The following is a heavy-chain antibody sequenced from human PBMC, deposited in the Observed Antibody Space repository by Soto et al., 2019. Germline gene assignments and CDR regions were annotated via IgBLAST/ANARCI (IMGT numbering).Heavy chain of an antibody. CDR3: ARECGGATACLGYYCFYVDG. J-gene: IGHJ6*03. CDR2: INPNSGVT. CDR1: GDTFTDYY. V-gene: IGHV1-2*04. Sequence: QVQLVQSGAEVKKPGASVTVSCRSSGDTFTDYYMHWVRQAPGQGLEWMGWINPNSGVTKYAQKFQCWVTMSSGTSIRTVYLQLRRLRSDDTAVYYCARECGGATACLGYYCFYVDGWGTGTKVTVSS. D-gene: IGHD3-16*01.